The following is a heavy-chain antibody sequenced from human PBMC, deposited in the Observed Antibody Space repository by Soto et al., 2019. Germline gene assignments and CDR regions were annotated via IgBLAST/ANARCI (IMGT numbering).Heavy chain of an antibody. D-gene: IGHD4-17*01. CDR1: GGSISSGGYY. Sequence: QVQLQESGPGLVKPSQTLSLTCTVSGGSISSGGYYWSWIRQHPGKGLEWIGYIYYSGSTYYNPSLKGRVTISVDTSKNQFSLKLSSVTAADTAVYYCARVSVDPPVTSPPIYYFDYWGQGTLVTVSS. CDR3: ARVSVDPPVTSPPIYYFDY. J-gene: IGHJ4*02. CDR2: IYYSGST. V-gene: IGHV4-31*03.